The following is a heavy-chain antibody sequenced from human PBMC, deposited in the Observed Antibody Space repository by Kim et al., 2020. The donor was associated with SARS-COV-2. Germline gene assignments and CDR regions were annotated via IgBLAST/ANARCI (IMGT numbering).Heavy chain of an antibody. CDR1: GGSFSGYY. CDR3: ARMEGHRPKHYPYYFDY. Sequence: SETLSLTCAVYGGSFSGYYWSWIRQPPGKGLEWIGEINHSGSTNYNPSLKSRVTISVDTSKNQFSLKLSSVTAADTAVYYCARMEGHRPKHYPYYFDYWG. V-gene: IGHV4-34*01. J-gene: IGHJ4*01. D-gene: IGHD3-10*01. CDR2: INHSGST.